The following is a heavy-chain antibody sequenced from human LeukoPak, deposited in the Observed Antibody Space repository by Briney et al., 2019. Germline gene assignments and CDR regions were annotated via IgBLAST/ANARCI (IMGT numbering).Heavy chain of an antibody. D-gene: IGHD1-26*01. V-gene: IGHV3-23*01. CDR1: GFTFSSYA. CDR2: ISGSGGST. J-gene: IGHJ6*02. Sequence: AGSLRLSCAASGFTFSSYAMSWVRQAPGKGLEWVSAISGSGGSTYYADSVKGRFTISRDNSKNTLYLQMNSLRTEDTAVYYCANSIVGATTGYFGMDVWGQGTTVTVS. CDR3: ANSIVGATTGYFGMDV.